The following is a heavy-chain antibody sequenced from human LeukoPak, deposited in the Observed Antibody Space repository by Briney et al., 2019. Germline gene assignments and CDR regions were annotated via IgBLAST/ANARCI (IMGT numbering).Heavy chain of an antibody. V-gene: IGHV3-23*01. J-gene: IGHJ4*02. CDR2: LSGSGTNT. CDR1: GFTFSTFP. Sequence: PGGSLRLSCAASGFTFSTFPMSWVRQAPGKGLDWVSTLSGSGTNTYYADSVKGRFTISRDNSENTLYLQMNSLRADDTAVYYCAKDMGLVLSTVAPFDHWGQGTLVTVSS. CDR3: AKDMGLVLSTVAPFDH. D-gene: IGHD4/OR15-4a*01.